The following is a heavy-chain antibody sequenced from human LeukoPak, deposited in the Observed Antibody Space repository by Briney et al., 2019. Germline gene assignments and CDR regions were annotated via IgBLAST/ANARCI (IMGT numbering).Heavy chain of an antibody. CDR2: IYYSGST. CDR1: GSSISNYY. D-gene: IGHD2-15*01. Sequence: SETLSLTCTVSGSSISNYYWSWIRQPPGKGLEWIGYIYYSGSTNYNPSLKSRVTISVDTSKNQFSLKLSSVTAADTAVYYCASSLSVVTLSFDYWGQGTLVTVSS. J-gene: IGHJ4*02. V-gene: IGHV4-59*01. CDR3: ASSLSVVTLSFDY.